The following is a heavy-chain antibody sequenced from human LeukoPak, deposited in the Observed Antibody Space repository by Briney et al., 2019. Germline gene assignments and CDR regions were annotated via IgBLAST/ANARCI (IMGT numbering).Heavy chain of an antibody. CDR1: GYTFTGYY. V-gene: IGHV1-2*02. J-gene: IGHJ6*03. Sequence: ASVKVSCKASGYTFTGYYMHWVRQAPGQGLEWMGWINPNSGGTNYAQKFQGRATITRDTSISTAYMELSRLRSDDTAVYYCARDGSGSYYIPVYYYYYMDVWGKGTTVTISS. D-gene: IGHD3-10*01. CDR3: ARDGSGSYYIPVYYYYYMDV. CDR2: INPNSGGT.